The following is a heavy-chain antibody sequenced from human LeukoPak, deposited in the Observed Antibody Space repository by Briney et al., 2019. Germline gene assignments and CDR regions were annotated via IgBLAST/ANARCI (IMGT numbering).Heavy chain of an antibody. V-gene: IGHV3-7*02. CDR2: IKQDGGER. J-gene: IGHJ3*02. CDR1: GFTFRSYW. D-gene: IGHD2-2*03. CDR3: ARHQGGWITGGFDI. Sequence: PGGSLRLSCAASGFTFRSYWMSWVRQAPGKGLEWVANIKQDGGERYYVDSVKGRFTISRDNAKNSLYLQMNSLRAEDTAVYYCARHQGGWITGGFDIWGQGTLVTVSS.